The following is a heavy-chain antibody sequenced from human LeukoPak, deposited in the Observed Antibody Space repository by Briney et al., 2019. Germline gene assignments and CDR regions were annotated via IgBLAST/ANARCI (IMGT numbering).Heavy chain of an antibody. V-gene: IGHV4-34*01. CDR1: GGSFSGYY. Sequence: SETLSLPCAVYGGSFSGYYWSWIRQPPGKGLEWIGEINHSGSTNYNPSLKSRVTISVDTSKNQFSLKLSSVTAADTAVYYCAREGLNMVRGVIPKEAWGWFDPWGQGTLVTVSS. CDR3: AREGLNMVRGVIPKEAWGWFDP. CDR2: INHSGST. D-gene: IGHD3-10*01. J-gene: IGHJ5*02.